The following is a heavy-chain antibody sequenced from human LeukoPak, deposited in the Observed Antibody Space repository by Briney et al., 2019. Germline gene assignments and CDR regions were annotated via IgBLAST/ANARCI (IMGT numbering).Heavy chain of an antibody. V-gene: IGHV3-23*01. CDR3: ATDLHLGVGFGER. CDR2: ITDSGGDT. D-gene: IGHD3-10*01. J-gene: IGHJ4*02. CDR1: GFTFSNYA. Sequence: GGSLRLSCAASGFTFSNYAMSWVRQAPGKGLEWFSAITDSGGDTYYADSVKGRFTISRDNSKSTLDLQMSSLRAEDTAVYYCATDLHLGVGFGERWGQGTLVTVSS.